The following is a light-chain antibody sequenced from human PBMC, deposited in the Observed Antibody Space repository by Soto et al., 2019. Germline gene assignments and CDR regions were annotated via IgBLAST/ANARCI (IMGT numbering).Light chain of an antibody. CDR3: QQRNTWPPIT. CDR1: QSVRTY. CDR2: DAS. Sequence: EIVLTQSPVTLSLSPGERATLSCRASQSVRTYLAWYQVKPGQAPRLLIYDASRRASDVPARCSGSGSWTDFTLTISSLEPEDFARYYCQQRNTWPPITFGQGTRLEIK. J-gene: IGKJ5*01. V-gene: IGKV3-11*01.